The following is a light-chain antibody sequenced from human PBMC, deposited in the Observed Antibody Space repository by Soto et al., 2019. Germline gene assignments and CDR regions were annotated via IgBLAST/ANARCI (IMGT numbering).Light chain of an antibody. CDR1: TSNVGRYNY. V-gene: IGLV2-14*01. CDR2: YVS. Sequence: QSALTQPASVSGSPGQSITISCTGTTSNVGRYNYVSWYQQHPGKAPKLIIYYVSNRSSGVSNRFSGYKSGHTASLTISGPKTRDGADYYRNSYTSPGPYVLGNGNKLTVL. CDR3: NSYTSPGPYV. J-gene: IGLJ1*01.